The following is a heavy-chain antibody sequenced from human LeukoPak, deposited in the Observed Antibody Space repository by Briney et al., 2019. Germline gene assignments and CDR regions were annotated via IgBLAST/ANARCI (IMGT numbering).Heavy chain of an antibody. CDR1: GFTVSSNY. Sequence: GGSLRLSCAASGFTVSSNYMSWVRQAPGKGLEWVSVIYSGGSTCYADSVKGRFTISRDNSKNTLYLQMNSLRAEDTAVYYCASGYYDSSGYYHDYWGQGTLVTVSS. V-gene: IGHV3-53*01. J-gene: IGHJ4*02. CDR3: ASGYYDSSGYYHDY. D-gene: IGHD3-22*01. CDR2: IYSGGST.